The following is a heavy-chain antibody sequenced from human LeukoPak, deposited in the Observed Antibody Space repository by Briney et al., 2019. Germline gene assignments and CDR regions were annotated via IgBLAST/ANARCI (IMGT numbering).Heavy chain of an antibody. V-gene: IGHV3-21*01. CDR2: IGPSSGDI. J-gene: IGHJ5*02. CDR3: ARDRGARGRGLA. CDR1: GFTFRIYS. D-gene: IGHD3-10*01. Sequence: PGGSLRLSRAASGFTFRIYSMNWVRQAPGTGLEWVSSIGPSSGDIYYADSVKGRFTISRDNDKNSLYLQMNSLRAEDTAVYYCARDRGARGRGLAWGQGTQVTVSS.